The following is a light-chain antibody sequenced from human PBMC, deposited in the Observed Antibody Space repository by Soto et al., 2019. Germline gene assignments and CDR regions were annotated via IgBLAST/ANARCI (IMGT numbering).Light chain of an antibody. CDR2: DVS. J-gene: IGLJ1*01. V-gene: IGLV2-14*03. CDR1: SSDVGGYNY. Sequence: QSVLTQPXSVSGSPGQSISISCTGTSSDVGGYNYVSWYQHQPGKAPKLVIFDVSGRPSGISNRLSGSKSGNTASLTISGLRPEDEADYYCTLYTDLNLYVFGTG. CDR3: TLYTDLNLYV.